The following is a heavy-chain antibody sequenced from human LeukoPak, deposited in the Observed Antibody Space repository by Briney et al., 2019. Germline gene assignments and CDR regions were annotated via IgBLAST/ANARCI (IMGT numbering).Heavy chain of an antibody. J-gene: IGHJ3*02. CDR3: AKVSAVAGKADI. Sequence: GGSLRLSCAASGFTFDDYAMHWVRQAPGKGLEWVSGISWNSGSIGYADSVKGRFTISRDNAKNSLYLQMYSLRAEDTALYYCAKVSAVAGKADIWGQGTMVTVSS. CDR1: GFTFDDYA. D-gene: IGHD6-19*01. CDR2: ISWNSGSI. V-gene: IGHV3-9*01.